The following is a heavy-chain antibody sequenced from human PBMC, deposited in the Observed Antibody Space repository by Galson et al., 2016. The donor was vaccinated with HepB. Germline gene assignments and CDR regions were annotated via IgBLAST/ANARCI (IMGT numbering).Heavy chain of an antibody. D-gene: IGHD2/OR15-2a*01. J-gene: IGHJ1*01. CDR1: GESVTSTTYR. Sequence: SETLSLTCSVSGESVTSTTYRWAWVRQTPGRPLEWIATFFYIGNNFYNPSLNSRVMVSVDRSKGQVTLILRTVTAADTAVYFCARQTPLSTDGGFTLYFQGWGRGTRVPVSS. CDR3: ARQTPLSTDGGFTLYFQG. CDR2: FFYIGNN. V-gene: IGHV4-39*01.